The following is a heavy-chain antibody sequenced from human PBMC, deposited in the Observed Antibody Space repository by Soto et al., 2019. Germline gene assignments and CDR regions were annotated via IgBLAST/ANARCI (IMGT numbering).Heavy chain of an antibody. J-gene: IGHJ4*02. CDR1: GFTFSSYA. Sequence: GGSLRLPCAASGFTFSSYAMSWVRQAPGKGLEWVSAISGSGGSTYYADSVKGRFTVSRDNSKNTLYLQMNSLRAEDTAVYYCARESEDLTSNFDYWGQGTLVTVFS. V-gene: IGHV3-23*01. CDR2: ISGSGGST. CDR3: ARESEDLTSNFDY.